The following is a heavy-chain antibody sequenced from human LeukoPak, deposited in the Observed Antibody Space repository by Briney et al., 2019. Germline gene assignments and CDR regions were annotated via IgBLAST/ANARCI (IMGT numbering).Heavy chain of an antibody. V-gene: IGHV3-23*01. CDR3: AKDPMVRGLTYDH. D-gene: IGHD3-10*01. CDR2: IGPTGWST. Sequence: PGGSLRLSCAASGFTFRNYAMTWVRQAPGKGLEWVSAIGPTGWSTYYADSVKGRFTISRDNSKNTLYLQMNSLRAEDTTVYYCAKDPMVRGLTYDHWGQGTLVTVSS. J-gene: IGHJ4*02. CDR1: GFTFRNYA.